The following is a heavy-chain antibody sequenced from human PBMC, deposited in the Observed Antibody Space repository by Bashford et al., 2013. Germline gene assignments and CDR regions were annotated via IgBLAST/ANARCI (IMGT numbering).Heavy chain of an antibody. CDR1: GGTFSSYY. D-gene: IGHD1-26*01. J-gene: IGHJ3*01. V-gene: IGHV1-2*02. CDR3: ARDGPVVGVWNAFDV. CDR2: INPNPNSGAT. Sequence: ASVKVSCKASGGTFSSYYIHWVRQAPGQGLEWMGWINPNPNSGATKSSQKFQGRVTMTRDTSISTAYMELSSLRSDDTAVYFCARDGPVVGVWNAFDVWGQGTVVTVSS.